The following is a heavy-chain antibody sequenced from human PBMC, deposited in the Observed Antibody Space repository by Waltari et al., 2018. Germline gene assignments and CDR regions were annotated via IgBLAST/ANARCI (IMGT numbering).Heavy chain of an antibody. D-gene: IGHD7-27*01. J-gene: IGHJ5*01. CDR3: ARTWGNSPPLGWFDP. CDR2: ISRSGVT. Sequence: QVQLHQWGAGLLKPSETLSLTCAVSGGPFTDYSWSWIRQPPGKGLEWIGEISRSGVTHYNPSLRSRVTMSVDTIKKQFSLMLTSVTAADTAVYFCARTWGNSPPLGWFDPWGRGTRVTISS. V-gene: IGHV4-34*01. CDR1: GGPFTDYS.